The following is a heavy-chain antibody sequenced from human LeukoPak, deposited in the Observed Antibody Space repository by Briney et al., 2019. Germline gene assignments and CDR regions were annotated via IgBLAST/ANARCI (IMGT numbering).Heavy chain of an antibody. V-gene: IGHV1-3*01. CDR3: AAVIAAAGFPWSY. J-gene: IGHJ4*02. CDR1: GYTFTSYA. CDR2: INAGNGNT. D-gene: IGHD6-13*01. Sequence: ASVKVSCKASGYTFTSYAMHWVRQAPGQRLEWMGWINAGNGNTKYSQKFQGRVTITRDTSASTAYMELSSLRSEDTAVYYCAAVIAAAGFPWSYWGQGTLVTVSS.